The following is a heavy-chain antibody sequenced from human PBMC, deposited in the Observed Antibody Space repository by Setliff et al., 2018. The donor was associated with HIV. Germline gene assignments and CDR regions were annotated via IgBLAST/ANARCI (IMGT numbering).Heavy chain of an antibody. D-gene: IGHD4-17*01. CDR1: GYTFISYY. Sequence: ASVKVSCKASGYTFISYYIHWVRQAPGQGLEWMGIINSSGDSTSYAQKFQGRVTMTRDTSASTVYMELSSLTYEDTAIYYCASGFRATVPDYWGQGTLVTVSS. J-gene: IGHJ4*02. V-gene: IGHV1-46*03. CDR2: INSSGDST. CDR3: ASGFRATVPDY.